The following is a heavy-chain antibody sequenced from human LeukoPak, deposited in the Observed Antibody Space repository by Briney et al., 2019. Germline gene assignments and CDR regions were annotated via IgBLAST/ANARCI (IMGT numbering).Heavy chain of an antibody. CDR3: ARESDFWSGYYSYLDH. V-gene: IGHV3-48*03. D-gene: IGHD3-3*01. CDR1: GFTFSSYD. CDR2: ISSGSTI. Sequence: GGSLRLSCAASGFTFSSYDLNWVRQAPGKGLEWISYISSGSTIYYADSVKGRFTISRDNAKNSLYLQMNSLRAEDTAVYYCARESDFWSGYYSYLDHWGQGTLVTVSS. J-gene: IGHJ4*02.